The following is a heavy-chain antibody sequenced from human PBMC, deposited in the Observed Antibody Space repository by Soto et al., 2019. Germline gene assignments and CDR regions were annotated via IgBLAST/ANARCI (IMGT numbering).Heavy chain of an antibody. Sequence: QVQLQQWGAGLLKPSETLSLICAVYGGSFSGYYWSWIRQPPGKGLEWIGEINHSGSTNYNPSLKSRVTISVDTSKNQFSLKLSSVTAADTAVYYCARGDYYGSGRRDNWFDPWGQGTLVTVSS. CDR2: INHSGST. CDR3: ARGDYYGSGRRDNWFDP. CDR1: GGSFSGYY. J-gene: IGHJ5*02. V-gene: IGHV4-34*01. D-gene: IGHD3-10*01.